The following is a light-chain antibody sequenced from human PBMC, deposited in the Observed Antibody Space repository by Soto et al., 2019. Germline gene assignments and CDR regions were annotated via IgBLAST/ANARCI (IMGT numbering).Light chain of an antibody. CDR1: SGSVSTSSY. CDR3: VLYVGSGIWV. CDR2: NTD. J-gene: IGLJ3*02. Sequence: QTVVTQEPSFSVSPGGTVTLTCGLSSGSVSTSSYPSWFQQTPGQAPRTLIYNTDSRSSGVPDRFSGSILGNKAALTITGAQADDECDYYCVLYVGSGIWVFGGGTQLTVL. V-gene: IGLV8-61*01.